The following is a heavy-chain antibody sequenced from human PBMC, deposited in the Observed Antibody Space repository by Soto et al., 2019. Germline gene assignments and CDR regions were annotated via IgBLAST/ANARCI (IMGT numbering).Heavy chain of an antibody. D-gene: IGHD3-10*01. CDR3: ARGDQFGFGVDF. V-gene: IGHV1-8*01. CDR2: MSPDSGRT. CDR1: GYTFTNHD. Sequence: QVQLVQSGADMKKPGASVKVSCKASGYTFTNHDINWVRQVPGQGLEWMGWMSPDSGRTRYAQKFQGRVSLTRNTSSSTAYMELTSLKSEDSAVYYCARGDQFGFGVDFWGQGTLVTVSS. J-gene: IGHJ4*02.